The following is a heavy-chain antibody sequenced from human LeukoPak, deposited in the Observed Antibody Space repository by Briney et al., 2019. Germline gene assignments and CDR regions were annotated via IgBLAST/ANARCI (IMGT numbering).Heavy chain of an antibody. D-gene: IGHD3-22*01. Sequence: ASVKVSCKASGGTFSSYAISWVRQAPGQGLEWMGRIIPILGIANYAQKFRGRVTITADKSTSTAYMELSSLRSEDTAVYYCARGYDSSGYSIDYWGQGTLVTVSS. J-gene: IGHJ4*02. CDR1: GGTFSSYA. V-gene: IGHV1-69*04. CDR2: IIPILGIA. CDR3: ARGYDSSGYSIDY.